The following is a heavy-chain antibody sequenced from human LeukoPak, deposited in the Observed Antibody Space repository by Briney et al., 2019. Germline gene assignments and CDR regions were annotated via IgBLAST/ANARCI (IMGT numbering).Heavy chain of an antibody. D-gene: IGHD5-18*01. J-gene: IGHJ4*02. CDR2: IYPGDSDT. Sequence: GESLKISCKGSGYSFTTYWIGWVRQMPGKGLEWMGIIYPGDSDTRYSPSFQGQVTISVGKSINTAYLQWSSLKASDTAMYYCARHIDFGRGYRNGYNYWGQGTLVTVSS. V-gene: IGHV5-51*01. CDR1: GYSFTTYW. CDR3: ARHIDFGRGYRNGYNY.